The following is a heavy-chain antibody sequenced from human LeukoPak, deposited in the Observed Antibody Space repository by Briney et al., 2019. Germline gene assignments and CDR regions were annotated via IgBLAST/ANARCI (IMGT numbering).Heavy chain of an antibody. CDR3: ARDQRSESYYPWGWFDP. V-gene: IGHV3-66*02. J-gene: IGHJ5*02. CDR1: GFAVSTNY. Sequence: GGSLRLSCAASGFAVSTNYLSWVRQAPGKGLEWVSVIYSDGSTYYTDSVKGRFTISRDNSKNTLYLQINSLRPEDTAVYYCARDQRSESYYPWGWFDPWGQGTLVTVFS. D-gene: IGHD1-26*01. CDR2: IYSDGST.